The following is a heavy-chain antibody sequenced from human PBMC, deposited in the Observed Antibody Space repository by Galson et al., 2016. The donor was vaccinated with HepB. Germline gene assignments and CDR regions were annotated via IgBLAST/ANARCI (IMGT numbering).Heavy chain of an antibody. D-gene: IGHD2-21*01. CDR1: GFPFSSYV. CDR2: ITGSGGNP. CDR3: AKAKLVVGSAYEY. Sequence: SLRLSCAASGFPFSSYVMRCVRQAPGQGLVWVSSITGSGGNPDYGDTGKGRFTISRDNSRNTLYLQMNSLRVEDTAVYYCAKAKLVVGSAYEYWGQGTLVTVSS. J-gene: IGHJ4*02. V-gene: IGHV3-23*01.